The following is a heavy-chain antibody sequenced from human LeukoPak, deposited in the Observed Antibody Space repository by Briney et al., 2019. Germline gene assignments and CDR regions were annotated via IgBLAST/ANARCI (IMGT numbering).Heavy chain of an antibody. V-gene: IGHV3-48*03. CDR1: GFTFSSYE. Sequence: PGGSLRLSCAASGFTFSSYEMNWVRQAPGKGLEWVSYISSSGSTIYYADSVKGRFTISRDNSKNTLYLQMNSLRAEDTAVYYCAKDHLIAAAGQQENWFDPWGQGTLVTVSS. CDR2: ISSSGSTI. CDR3: AKDHLIAAAGQQENWFDP. J-gene: IGHJ5*02. D-gene: IGHD6-13*01.